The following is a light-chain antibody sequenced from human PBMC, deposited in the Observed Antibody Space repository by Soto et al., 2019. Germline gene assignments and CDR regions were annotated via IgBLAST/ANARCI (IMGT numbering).Light chain of an antibody. Sequence: EIVMTQSPVTLSVSPGGRATLSCRASQSISDTLAWYQQKPGQAPRLLIHGASTRAPGFPARFSGSGSGTEFTLTISSLQSEDFAVYYCQQYNNWWTFGQGTKVDIK. CDR2: GAS. V-gene: IGKV3-15*01. J-gene: IGKJ1*01. CDR3: QQYNNWWT. CDR1: QSISDT.